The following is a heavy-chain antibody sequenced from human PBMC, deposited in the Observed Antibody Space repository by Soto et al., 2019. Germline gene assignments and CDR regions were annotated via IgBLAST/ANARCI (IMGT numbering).Heavy chain of an antibody. V-gene: IGHV3-30*18. Sequence: WRSLRVCCAASGFAFSGSGMHCVRQAPGKGVEWVAVISYDGSNKYYAGSVKGRFTISRGNSKNTLYLQMNSLTGEDTAVYYCAKDKIQLWPYGMDVWGQGTTVTVSS. J-gene: IGHJ6*02. D-gene: IGHD5-18*01. CDR3: AKDKIQLWPYGMDV. CDR2: ISYDGSNK. CDR1: GFAFSGSG.